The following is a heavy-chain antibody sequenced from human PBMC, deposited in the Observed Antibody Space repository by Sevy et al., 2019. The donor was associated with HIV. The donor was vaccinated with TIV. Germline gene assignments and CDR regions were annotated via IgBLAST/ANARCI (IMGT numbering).Heavy chain of an antibody. CDR2: IYHTGNT. CDR1: GGSISSGGYS. CDR3: ARAAARVTTVNHFDY. V-gene: IGHV4-30-2*01. J-gene: IGHJ4*02. Sequence: SETLSLTCAVSGGSISSGGYSWSWIRQPPGKGLEWIGYIYHTGNTYYNPSLKSRVTISVDRSKNQFSLKLSSVTAADSAVYYCARAAARVTTVNHFDYWGQGTLVTVSS. D-gene: IGHD4-17*01.